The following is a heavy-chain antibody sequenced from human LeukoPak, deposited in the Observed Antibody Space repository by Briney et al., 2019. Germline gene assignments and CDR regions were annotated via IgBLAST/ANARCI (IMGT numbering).Heavy chain of an antibody. Sequence: ASVKVSCKASGGTFSSYAISWVRQAPGQGLEWMGGIIPIFGTANYAQKFQGRVTITADKSTSTAYMELSSLRSEDTAVYYCASTSYCTNGVCYTLLQYFQHWGQGTLVTVPS. D-gene: IGHD2-8*01. CDR2: IIPIFGTA. V-gene: IGHV1-69*06. CDR1: GGTFSSYA. CDR3: ASTSYCTNGVCYTLLQYFQH. J-gene: IGHJ1*01.